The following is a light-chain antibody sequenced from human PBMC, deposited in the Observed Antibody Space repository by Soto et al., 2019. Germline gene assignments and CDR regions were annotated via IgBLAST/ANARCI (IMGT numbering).Light chain of an antibody. Sequence: QSALTQPASVSGSPGQSTTISCTGTSSDIGSSDLVSWYQQHTGKPPQLIIYEATKRPSGVSNRFSGSKSGNTASLTISGLQAEDEADYHCCSYAGSKTVIFGGGTKLTVL. CDR1: SSDIGSSDL. CDR2: EAT. J-gene: IGLJ2*01. CDR3: CSYAGSKTVI. V-gene: IGLV2-23*01.